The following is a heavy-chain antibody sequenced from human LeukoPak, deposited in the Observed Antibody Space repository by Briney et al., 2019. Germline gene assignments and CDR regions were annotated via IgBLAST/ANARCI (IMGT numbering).Heavy chain of an antibody. CDR2: IYHSGST. J-gene: IGHJ5*02. Sequence: SETLSLTCTVSGYSISSGYYWGWIRQPPGKGLEWIGSIYHSGSTYYNPSLKSRVTISVDTSKNQFSLKLSSVTAADTAVYYCARFRSMTTVTTNWFDPWGQGTLVTVSS. CDR3: ARFRSMTTVTTNWFDP. D-gene: IGHD4-11*01. CDR1: GYSISSGYY. V-gene: IGHV4-38-2*02.